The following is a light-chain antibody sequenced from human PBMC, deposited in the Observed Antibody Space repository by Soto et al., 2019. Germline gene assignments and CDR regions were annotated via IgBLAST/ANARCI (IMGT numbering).Light chain of an antibody. CDR2: DVT. CDR3: CSYGGGYTPLL. Sequence: QSALTQPRSVSGSPGQSVTISCTGTSSDVGGYNYVSWYQQHPGQAPKLMIYDVTKWPSGVPDRFSGSKSGNTASLSISGLQAEDEADYYCCSYGGGYTPLLFGGGTKLTVL. V-gene: IGLV2-11*01. CDR1: SSDVGGYNY. J-gene: IGLJ2*01.